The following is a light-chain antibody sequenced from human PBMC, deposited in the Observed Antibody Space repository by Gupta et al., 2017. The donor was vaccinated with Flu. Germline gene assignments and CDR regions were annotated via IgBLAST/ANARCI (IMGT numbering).Light chain of an antibody. CDR3: QEYSGYWA. CDR1: QSINSW. Sequence: GDRVTITCRASQSINSWLSWYQQKPGKAPKLLIYKSSILESGVPSRFSGSGFGTEFTLTISRLQPDDFATYYCQEYSGYWAFGQGTKVEIK. V-gene: IGKV1-5*03. J-gene: IGKJ1*01. CDR2: KSS.